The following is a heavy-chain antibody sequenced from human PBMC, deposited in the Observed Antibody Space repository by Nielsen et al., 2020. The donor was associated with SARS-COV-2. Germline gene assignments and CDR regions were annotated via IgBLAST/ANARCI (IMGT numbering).Heavy chain of an antibody. CDR1: GFTFSDYA. J-gene: IGHJ4*02. Sequence: GESLKISCAASGFTFSDYAMAWVRQAPGKGLEWVSAIRTSGGTTYYADSVKGRFTISRDNSKNTVYLQMNSLRGEDTAVYYCAKDLSRDVAVDYWGQGTLVTVSS. V-gene: IGHV3-23*01. CDR2: IRTSGGTT. D-gene: IGHD2-15*01. CDR3: AKDLSRDVAVDY.